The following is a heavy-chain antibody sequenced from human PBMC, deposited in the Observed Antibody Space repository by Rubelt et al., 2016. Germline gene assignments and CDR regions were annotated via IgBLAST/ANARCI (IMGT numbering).Heavy chain of an antibody. CDR3: ARGKNDILTGYYGWFDP. V-gene: IGHV4-30-2*01. Sequence: QLQLQESGSGLVKPSQTLSLTCAVSGGSISSGGYSWSWIRQPPGKGLEWIGYIYHSGSTYYNPSLKSRVPISVDRSKNQFSLKLSAVTAADTAVYYCARGKNDILTGYYGWFDPWGQGTLVTVSS. D-gene: IGHD3-9*01. J-gene: IGHJ5*02. CDR2: IYHSGST. CDR1: GGSISSGGYS.